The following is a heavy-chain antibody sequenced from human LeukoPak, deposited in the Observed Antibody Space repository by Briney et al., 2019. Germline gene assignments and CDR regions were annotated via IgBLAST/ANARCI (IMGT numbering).Heavy chain of an antibody. Sequence: RASVEVSCKASGYTFTRYGISWVRQAPGQGLEWMGWISAYNGNTNYAQNLQGRVTMTTDTSTSTAYMELRSLTSDDTAIYYCAREYCSSTSCFDYWGQGTLVTVSS. CDR3: AREYCSSTSCFDY. CDR2: ISAYNGNT. V-gene: IGHV1-18*01. J-gene: IGHJ4*02. CDR1: GYTFTRYG. D-gene: IGHD2-2*01.